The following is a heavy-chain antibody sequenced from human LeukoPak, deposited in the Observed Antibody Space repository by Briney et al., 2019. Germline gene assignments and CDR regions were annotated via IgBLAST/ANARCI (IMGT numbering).Heavy chain of an antibody. D-gene: IGHD2-15*01. V-gene: IGHV1-2*06. CDR2: INPNSGGT. J-gene: IGHJ4*02. CDR3: AREENCSGGSCYYY. Sequence: ASVKVSCKASGYTFTAYYMHWLRQAPGQGLEWMGRINPNSGGTNYAQKFRGRVTMTRDTSISTAYMELSRLTSDDTAVYYCAREENCSGGSCYYYWGQGTLVTVSS. CDR1: GYTFTAYY.